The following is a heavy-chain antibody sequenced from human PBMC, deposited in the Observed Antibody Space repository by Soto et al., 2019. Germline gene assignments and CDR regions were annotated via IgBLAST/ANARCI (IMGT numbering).Heavy chain of an antibody. J-gene: IGHJ4*02. CDR2: ISPYKGNT. D-gene: IGHD3-10*01. Sequence: QVQLVQSGAEVKKPGASVKVSCKASGYTFTGYGFSWVRQAPGQGLEWMGWISPYKGNTKYAQKFQDRVTMSTDTFTRTAYMELRSLRYEDTAVYSCARDLDGSGSYYTDYWGQGTLVTVST. CDR1: GYTFTGYG. CDR3: ARDLDGSGSYYTDY. V-gene: IGHV1-18*01.